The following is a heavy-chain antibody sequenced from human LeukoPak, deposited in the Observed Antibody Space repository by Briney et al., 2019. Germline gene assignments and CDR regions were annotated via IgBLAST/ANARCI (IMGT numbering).Heavy chain of an antibody. CDR1: GGSFSGYY. V-gene: IGHV4-34*01. D-gene: IGHD2-2*01. J-gene: IGHJ6*02. Sequence: PSETLSLTCAVYGGSFSGYYWSWIRQPPGKGLEWIGEINHSGSTNYNPSLKSRVTISVDTSKNQFSLKLSSVTAADTAVYYCARELVPGYYYGMDVWGQGTRSPSP. CDR3: ARELVPGYYYGMDV. CDR2: INHSGST.